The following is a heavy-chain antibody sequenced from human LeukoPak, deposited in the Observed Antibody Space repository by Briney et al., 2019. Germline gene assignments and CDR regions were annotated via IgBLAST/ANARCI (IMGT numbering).Heavy chain of an antibody. J-gene: IGHJ4*02. D-gene: IGHD3-16*02. Sequence: PGGSLRLSCAASGFTFGSCAMSWVRQAPGKGLEWVSGISGSGGNTYYADSVKGRFTISRDNSKNTLYLQMNSLRAEDTAVYYCAKTSFGGVIGTIDYWGQGTLVTVSS. CDR2: ISGSGGNT. CDR1: GFTFGSCA. V-gene: IGHV3-23*01. CDR3: AKTSFGGVIGTIDY.